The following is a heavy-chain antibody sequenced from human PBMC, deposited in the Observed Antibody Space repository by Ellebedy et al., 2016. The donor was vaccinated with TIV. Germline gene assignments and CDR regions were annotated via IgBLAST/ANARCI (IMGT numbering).Heavy chain of an antibody. CDR1: GFTFSSYA. V-gene: IGHV3-23*01. CDR3: AKYPPFYAYYFDY. D-gene: IGHD5/OR15-5a*01. Sequence: GESLKISCAASGFTFSSYAMSWVRQAPGKGLEWVSAISGSGGSTYYADSVKGRFTISRDNSKNTLYLQMNRLRAEDTAVYYCAKYPPFYAYYFDYWGQGTLVTVSS. J-gene: IGHJ4*02. CDR2: ISGSGGST.